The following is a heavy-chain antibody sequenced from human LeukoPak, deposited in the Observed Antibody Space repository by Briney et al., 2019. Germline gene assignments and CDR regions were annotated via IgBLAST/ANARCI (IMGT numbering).Heavy chain of an antibody. CDR2: INSDGGST. V-gene: IGHV3-74*01. J-gene: IGHJ4*02. D-gene: IGHD4-17*01. CDR3: ARSPYGGYGDN. Sequence: PGGSLRLSCAASGFTFSSYWMHWVCQPPGKGLVWVSRINSDGGSTTYADSVKGRFTISRDNARNTLYLQMNSLRAEDTAVYYCARSPYGGYGDNWGQGTLVTVSS. CDR1: GFTFSSYW.